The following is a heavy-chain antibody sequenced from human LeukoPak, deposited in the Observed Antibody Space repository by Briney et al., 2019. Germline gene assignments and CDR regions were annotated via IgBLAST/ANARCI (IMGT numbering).Heavy chain of an antibody. CDR2: ISNDGIHQ. V-gene: IGHV3-30*18. D-gene: IGHD2-8*01. CDR1: GFTFSSYA. CDR3: AKEMGPFIHGDY. J-gene: IGHJ4*02. Sequence: GGSLRLSCAASGFTFSSYAMHWVRPDPGKGLEWVAVISNDGIHQFYADSVKGRFTISRDNSKNTLYLQMNSLRTEDTALYYCAKEMGPFIHGDYWGQGTVVTVS.